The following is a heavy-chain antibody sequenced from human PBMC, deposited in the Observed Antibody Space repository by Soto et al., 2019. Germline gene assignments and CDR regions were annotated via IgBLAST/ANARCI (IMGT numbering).Heavy chain of an antibody. J-gene: IGHJ4*02. D-gene: IGHD3-16*01. CDR1: GGTFSSYA. CDR2: IIPIFGTA. V-gene: IGHV1-69*01. Sequence: QVQLVQSGAEVKKPGSSVKVSCKASGGTFSSYAIIWVRQAPGQGLEWMGGIIPIFGTANYAQKFQGRVTITADESTSTAYMELSSLRSEDTAVYYCARLIMITFGAYYFDYWGQGTLVTVSS. CDR3: ARLIMITFGAYYFDY.